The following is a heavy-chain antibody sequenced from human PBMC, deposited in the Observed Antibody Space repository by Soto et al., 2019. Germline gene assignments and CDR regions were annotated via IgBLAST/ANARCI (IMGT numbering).Heavy chain of an antibody. CDR2: IYYIGST. V-gene: IGHV4-31*03. CDR3: ERWDCTGYYGHAFDI. CDR1: GGSISRGGYY. Sequence: SETLGLTCTVSGGSISRGGYYGSWIRKHPGKGLEWIAYIYYIGSTYYNPSLQSRLTISVDTSKNHFFLKLGSVTASDTAVYYCERWDCTGYYGHAFDIWGQGTMVTVSS. D-gene: IGHD3-22*01. J-gene: IGHJ3*02.